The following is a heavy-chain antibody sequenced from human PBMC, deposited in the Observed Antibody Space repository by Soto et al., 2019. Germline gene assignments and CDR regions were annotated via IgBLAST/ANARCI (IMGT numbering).Heavy chain of an antibody. CDR1: GGSISSGDYY. Sequence: PSETLSLTCTVSGGSISSGDYYWSWIRQPPGKGLEWIGYIYYSGSTYYNPSLKSRVTISVDASKNQFSLKLTSVTTADTATYYCARSGHVFGGVVWGRGILVTAPQ. J-gene: IGHJ4*02. CDR2: IYYSGST. V-gene: IGHV4-30-4*02. CDR3: ARSGHVFGGVV. D-gene: IGHD3-16*01.